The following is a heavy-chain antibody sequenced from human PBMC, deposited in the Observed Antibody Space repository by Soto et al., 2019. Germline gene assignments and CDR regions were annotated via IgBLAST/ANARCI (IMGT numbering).Heavy chain of an antibody. CDR3: ARLKIGGEWPWDIVVVVAAVDAFDI. CDR2: IYYSGST. D-gene: IGHD2-15*01. J-gene: IGHJ3*02. V-gene: IGHV4-39*01. Sequence: QLQLQESGPGLVKPSETLSLTCTVSGGSISSSSYYWGWIRQPPGKGLEWIGSIYYSGSTYYNPSLKSRVTISVDTSKTQCSLKLSSVTAADTAVYYCARLKIGGEWPWDIVVVVAAVDAFDIWGQGTMVTVSS. CDR1: GGSISSSSYY.